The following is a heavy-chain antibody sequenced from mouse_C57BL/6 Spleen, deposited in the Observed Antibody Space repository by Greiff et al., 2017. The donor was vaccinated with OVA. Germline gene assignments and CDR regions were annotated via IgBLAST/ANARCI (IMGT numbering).Heavy chain of an antibody. CDR3: ARMDYGKGAY. CDR1: GFTFSDYG. Sequence: EVQVVESGGGLVKPGGSLKLSCAASGFTFSDYGMHWVRQAPEKGLAWVAYISSGSSTIYYADTVKGRFTISRDNAKNTLFLQMTSLRSEDTAMYYCARMDYGKGAYWGQGTLVTVSA. D-gene: IGHD2-1*01. V-gene: IGHV5-17*01. J-gene: IGHJ3*01. CDR2: ISSGSSTI.